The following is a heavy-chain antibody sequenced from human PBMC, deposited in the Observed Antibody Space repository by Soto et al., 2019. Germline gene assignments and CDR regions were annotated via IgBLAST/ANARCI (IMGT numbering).Heavy chain of an antibody. J-gene: IGHJ4*02. CDR1: GYTFTSYA. Sequence: QVQLVQSGDEVKKPGASVKGSCKASGYTFTSYAMHWMRQAPGQRLEWMGWINAGNGNTKYSQKFQGRVTITRDTSASTAYMELSSLRSEDTAVYYCARGPNPYYFDYWGQGTLVTVSS. V-gene: IGHV1-3*01. CDR2: INAGNGNT. CDR3: ARGPNPYYFDY.